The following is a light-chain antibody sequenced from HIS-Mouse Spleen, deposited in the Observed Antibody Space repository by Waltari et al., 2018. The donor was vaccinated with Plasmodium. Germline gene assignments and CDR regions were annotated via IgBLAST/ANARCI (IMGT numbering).Light chain of an antibody. CDR1: SSDVGGYNS. V-gene: IGLV2-11*01. CDR2: DVS. J-gene: IGLJ2*01. CDR3: CSYAGSYTLV. Sequence: QSALTQPRSVSGSPGQSVTISCTGTSSDVGGYNSVSWYQQHPGKAPKLLMYDVSKRPSGVPDRFSGSKSGNTASLTISGLQAEDEADYYCCSYAGSYTLVFGGGTKLTVL.